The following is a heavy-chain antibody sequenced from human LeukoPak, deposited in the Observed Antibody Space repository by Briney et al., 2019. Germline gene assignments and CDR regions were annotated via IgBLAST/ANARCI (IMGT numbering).Heavy chain of an antibody. J-gene: IGHJ5*02. V-gene: IGHV4-4*09. CDR3: AQRQGPTSGSYDYFDP. CDR2: IHSSGYT. Sequence: PSETLSLTCTVSGGSISSNYWAWIRQPPGQGLEWIAYIHSSGYTNYNPFLRSRGTISVYTSKNEFSLKVTSETAADTAVYYCAQRQGPTSGSYDYFDPWGQGTLVTVSS. D-gene: IGHD1-26*01. CDR1: GGSISSNY.